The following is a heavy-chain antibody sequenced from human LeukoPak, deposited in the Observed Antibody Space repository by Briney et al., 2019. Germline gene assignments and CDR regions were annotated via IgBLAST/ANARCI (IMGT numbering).Heavy chain of an antibody. V-gene: IGHV4-59*08. CDR1: GGSIGTYY. Sequence: SETLSLTCIVSGGSIGTYYWSWIRQSPGKGLEWIGYIYVTGSTRYNPYLQSRVTISVDTSRNQFFLKMSSVTAADTAVYYCARHIGGGIEDMDVWGTGNKVTVSS. D-gene: IGHD3-16*02. CDR3: ARHIGGGIEDMDV. J-gene: IGHJ6*03. CDR2: IYVTGST.